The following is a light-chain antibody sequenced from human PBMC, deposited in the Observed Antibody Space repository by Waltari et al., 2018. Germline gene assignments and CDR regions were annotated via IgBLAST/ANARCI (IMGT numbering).Light chain of an antibody. CDR3: CSYVGSSYV. V-gene: IGLV2-23*02. CDR2: EVS. J-gene: IGLJ1*01. CDR1: SSDVGSYNL. Sequence: QSALTQSASVSGSPGQSITISCTGTSSDVGSYNLVSWYQHHPGKAPKLMIYEVSKRPSGVSNRFYGSKSGNTASLRISGLQAEDEADDYCCSYVGSSYVFGSGTKVTVL.